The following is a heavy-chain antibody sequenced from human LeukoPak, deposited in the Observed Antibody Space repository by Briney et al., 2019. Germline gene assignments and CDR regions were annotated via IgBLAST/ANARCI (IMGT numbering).Heavy chain of an antibody. CDR1: GGSFSGYY. CDR2: IFYSGST. CDR3: ARASGYLGY. Sequence: PSETLSLTCAVYGGSFSGYYWSWIRQPPGKGLEWVGSIFYSGSTYYNPPLKSRLTISIDTSKNQFSLKLSSMTAADTAVYYCARASGYLGYWGQGTLVTVSS. V-gene: IGHV4-34*12. J-gene: IGHJ4*02. D-gene: IGHD2-15*01.